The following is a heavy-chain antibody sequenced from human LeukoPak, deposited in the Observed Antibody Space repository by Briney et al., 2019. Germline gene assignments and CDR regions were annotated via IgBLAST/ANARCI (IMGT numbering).Heavy chain of an antibody. J-gene: IGHJ4*02. CDR2: IYYSGSP. V-gene: IGHV4-39*01. Sequence: SETLSLTCTVSGGSISNNNYYWAWIRQPPGKGLGCIGSIYYSGSPYHNPSLKSRVTISVDTSKNQFSLRLSSVTAADTAVYYCATWRTAKTGFDYWGQGTLVTVSS. CDR3: ATWRTAKTGFDY. D-gene: IGHD1-1*01. CDR1: GGSISNNNYY.